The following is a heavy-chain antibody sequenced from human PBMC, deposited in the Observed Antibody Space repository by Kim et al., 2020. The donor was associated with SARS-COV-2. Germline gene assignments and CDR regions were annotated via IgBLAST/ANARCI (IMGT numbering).Heavy chain of an antibody. J-gene: IGHJ3*02. CDR1: GGSISSYY. V-gene: IGHV4-59*13. Sequence: SETLSLTCTVSGGSISSYYWSWIRQPPGKGLEWIGYIYYSGSTNYNPSLKSRVTISVDTSKNQFSLKLSSVTAADTAVYYCASSGYGAGGDAFDIWGQGTMVTVSS. CDR2: IYYSGST. D-gene: IGHD4-17*01. CDR3: ASSGYGAGGDAFDI.